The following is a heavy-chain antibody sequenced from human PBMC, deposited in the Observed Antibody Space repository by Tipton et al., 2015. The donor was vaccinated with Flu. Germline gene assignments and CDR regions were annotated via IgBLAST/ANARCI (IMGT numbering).Heavy chain of an antibody. CDR3: ARQRYSSSWPPNYYYYGMDV. D-gene: IGHD6-13*01. Sequence: QLVQSGAEVKKPGESLKISCKGSGYSFTSYWIAWVRQTPGKGLEWMGIIYPGDSDTRYSPSFQGQVTISADKSISTAHLQWSSLKASDTAMYYCARQRYSSSWPPNYYYYGMDVWGQGTTVTVSS. CDR1: GYSFTSYW. CDR2: IYPGDSDT. V-gene: IGHV5-51*01. J-gene: IGHJ6*02.